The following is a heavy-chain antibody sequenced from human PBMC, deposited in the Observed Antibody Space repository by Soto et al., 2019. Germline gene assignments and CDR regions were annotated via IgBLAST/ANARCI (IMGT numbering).Heavy chain of an antibody. D-gene: IGHD4-17*01. CDR2: ISYDGNNK. CDR3: AKDHLETTVTTPSY. V-gene: IGHV3-30*18. J-gene: IGHJ4*02. CDR1: GFTFSSYG. Sequence: ESGGGVVQPGRSLRLSRAASGFTFSSYGMHWVRQAPGKGLEWVAVISYDGNNKYYADSVKGRFTISRDNFKNTLYLQMDSLRAEDTAMYYCAKDHLETTVTTPSYWGQGTLVTVSS.